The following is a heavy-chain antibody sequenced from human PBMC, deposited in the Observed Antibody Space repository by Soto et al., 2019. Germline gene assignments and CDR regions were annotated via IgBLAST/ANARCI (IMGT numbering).Heavy chain of an antibody. CDR2: IYYSGRT. J-gene: IGHJ4*02. CDR3: ARGVGTTVVTRRGPLYYFDY. Sequence: QVQLQESGPGLVKPSQTLSLTCTVSGGSISSGGYYWSWIRQHPGKGLEWIGYIYYSGRTYYNPFLKSRVTISVETSKNQFSLKLSSVTAADTAVYYCARGVGTTVVTRRGPLYYFDYWGQGTLVTVSS. V-gene: IGHV4-31*03. CDR1: GGSISSGGYY. D-gene: IGHD4-17*01.